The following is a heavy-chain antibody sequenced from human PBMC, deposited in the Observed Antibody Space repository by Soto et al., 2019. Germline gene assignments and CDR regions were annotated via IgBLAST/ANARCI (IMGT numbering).Heavy chain of an antibody. CDR1: GFTFSSYG. V-gene: IGHV3-30*18. CDR3: AKVESSSGWSSISGISGYFDY. J-gene: IGHJ4*02. CDR2: ISYDGSNK. Sequence: QVQLVESGGGVVQHGRSLRLSCAASGFTFSSYGMHWVRQAPGKGLEWVAVISYDGSNKYYADSVKGRFTISRDNSKNTLYLQMNSLRAEDTAVYYCAKVESSSGWSSISGISGYFDYWGQGTLVTVSS. D-gene: IGHD6-19*01.